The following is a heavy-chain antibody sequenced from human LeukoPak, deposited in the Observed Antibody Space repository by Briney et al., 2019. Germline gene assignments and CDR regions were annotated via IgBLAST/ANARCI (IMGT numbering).Heavy chain of an antibody. J-gene: IGHJ6*02. CDR3: ARDPDFLGYCSDDSCYSFGMDV. CDR2: ISSSSSTI. V-gene: IGHV3-48*04. CDR1: GFTFSSYS. Sequence: PGGSLRLSCAVSGFTFSSYSMNWVRQAPGKGLEWVSYISSSSSTIYYADSVKGRFTISRDNAKNSLYLQMNSLRAEDTAMYYCARDPDFLGYCSDDSCYSFGMDVWGQGTTVTVSS. D-gene: IGHD2-15*01.